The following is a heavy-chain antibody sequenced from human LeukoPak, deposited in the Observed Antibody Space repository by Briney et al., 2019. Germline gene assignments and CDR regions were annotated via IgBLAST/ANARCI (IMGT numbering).Heavy chain of an antibody. Sequence: TLSLTCTVSGGSIISGDYYWSWIRQPPGKGLEWIGYIYYSGSTYYNPSLQSRVTISVDTSKNQFSLKLSSVTAADMAVYYCARSYCSGGSCSSFDYWGQGTQVTVSS. CDR1: GGSIISGDYY. CDR3: ARSYCSGGSCSSFDY. D-gene: IGHD2-15*01. J-gene: IGHJ4*02. CDR2: IYYSGST. V-gene: IGHV4-30-4*01.